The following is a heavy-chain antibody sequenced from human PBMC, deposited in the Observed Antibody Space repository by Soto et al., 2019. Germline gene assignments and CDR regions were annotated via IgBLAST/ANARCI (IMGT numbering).Heavy chain of an antibody. CDR2: IYDSGTT. CDR3: ARSPQYYTPGSSPFDY. D-gene: IGHD3-3*01. J-gene: IGHJ4*03. CDR1: SYVIESGHY. V-gene: IGHV4-38-2*01. Sequence: SETLSLTCVVSSYVIESGHYWGWVRQPPGKGLEWVGSIYDSGTTYYNPSLRSRCTISADTSKNQFSLSLTSVTAADTAVYYCARSPQYYTPGSSPFDYWGPGTMVTVSS.